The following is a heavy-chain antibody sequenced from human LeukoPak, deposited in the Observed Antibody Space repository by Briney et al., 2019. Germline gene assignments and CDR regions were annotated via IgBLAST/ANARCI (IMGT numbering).Heavy chain of an antibody. CDR3: ATAPQLVGVRKLPDY. D-gene: IGHD6-13*01. V-gene: IGHV3-7*01. Sequence: PGGSLRLSCAASGFTFSSYWMSWVRQAPGKGLEWVANIKKDGSEKYYVDSVKGRFTVSRDNAKTSLYLQMNSLRAEDTAVYYCATAPQLVGVRKLPDYWGQGTLVTVSS. J-gene: IGHJ4*02. CDR2: IKKDGSEK. CDR1: GFTFSSYW.